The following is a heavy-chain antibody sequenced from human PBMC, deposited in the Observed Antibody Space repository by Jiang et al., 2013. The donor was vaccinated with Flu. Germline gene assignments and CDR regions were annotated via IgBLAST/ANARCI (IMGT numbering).Heavy chain of an antibody. Sequence: GGVVQPGRSLRLSCAASGFTFSSYAMHWVRQAPGKGLEWVAVISYDGSNKYYADSVKGRFTISRDNSKNTLYLQMNSLRAEDTAVYYCARDQRIGYDPHYYYYYGMDVWGQGTTVTVSS. D-gene: IGHD5-12*01. V-gene: IGHV3-30-3*01. CDR2: ISYDGSNK. CDR1: GFTFSSYA. CDR3: ARDQRIGYDPHYYYYYGMDV. J-gene: IGHJ6*02.